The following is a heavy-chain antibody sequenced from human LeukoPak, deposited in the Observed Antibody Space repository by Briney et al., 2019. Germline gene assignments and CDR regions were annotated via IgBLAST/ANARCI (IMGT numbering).Heavy chain of an antibody. Sequence: PSETLSLTCAVYGGSFSGYYWSWIRQPPGKGLEWIGEINHSGSTNYNPSLKSRVTISVDTSKNQFSLKLSSVTAADTAVYYCASYDSSGYYYFDYWGQGTLVTVSS. D-gene: IGHD3-22*01. CDR3: ASYDSSGYYYFDY. V-gene: IGHV4-34*01. CDR1: GGSFSGYY. CDR2: INHSGST. J-gene: IGHJ4*02.